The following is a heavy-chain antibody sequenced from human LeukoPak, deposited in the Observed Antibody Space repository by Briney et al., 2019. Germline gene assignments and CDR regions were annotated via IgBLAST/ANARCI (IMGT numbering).Heavy chain of an antibody. D-gene: IGHD3-22*01. V-gene: IGHV4-34*01. J-gene: IGHJ5*02. Sequence: SETLSLTCAVYGGSFSGYYWSWIRQPPGKGLEWIGEINHSGSTNYNPSLKSRVTISVDTSKNQFSLKLSSVTAADTAVYYCASRTDYYDSSGLPGGWFDPWGQGTLVTVSS. CDR2: INHSGST. CDR3: ASRTDYYDSSGLPGGWFDP. CDR1: GGSFSGYY.